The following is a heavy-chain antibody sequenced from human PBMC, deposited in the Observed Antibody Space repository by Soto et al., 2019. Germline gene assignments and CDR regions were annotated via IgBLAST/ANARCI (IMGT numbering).Heavy chain of an antibody. J-gene: IGHJ6*02. CDR2: TYYRSKWYN. Sequence: QTLALTCAISADNGSSNSAAWNWIGQSPSRGLEWLGRTYYRSKWYNDYAVSVKSRITINPDTSKNQFSLQLNSVTPEDTAVYYCARGYYYYYYGMDVWGQGTTVTVSS. V-gene: IGHV6-1*01. CDR3: ARGYYYYYYGMDV. CDR1: ADNGSSNSAA.